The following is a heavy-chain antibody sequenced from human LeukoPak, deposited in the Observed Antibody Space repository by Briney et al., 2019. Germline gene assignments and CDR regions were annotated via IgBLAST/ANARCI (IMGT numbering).Heavy chain of an antibody. D-gene: IGHD3-10*02. J-gene: IGHJ3*02. CDR2: IDPSDSYT. Sequence: GASLQISCQGSGYSFTSYWISWVRQLPGKGLEWMGRIDPSDSYTNYSPSFQGHVTISADKSISTAYLQWSSLKASDTAMYYCARKVMVGKFDAFDIWGQGTMVTVSS. V-gene: IGHV5-10-1*01. CDR1: GYSFTSYW. CDR3: ARKVMVGKFDAFDI.